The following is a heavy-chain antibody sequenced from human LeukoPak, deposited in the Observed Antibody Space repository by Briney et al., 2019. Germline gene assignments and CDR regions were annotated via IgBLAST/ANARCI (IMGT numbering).Heavy chain of an antibody. V-gene: IGHV3-21*06. Sequence: GGSLRLSCAASGFTFSNYIMNWVRQAPGKGLEWVSSITSTGNYIYYTDSMRGRFTISRDNAKNSLFLQMNSLRADDTAVYYCVRGAKLTGPIDYWGQGTLVTVSS. CDR3: VRGAKLTGPIDY. J-gene: IGHJ4*02. CDR2: ITSTGNYI. CDR1: GFTFSNYI. D-gene: IGHD7-27*01.